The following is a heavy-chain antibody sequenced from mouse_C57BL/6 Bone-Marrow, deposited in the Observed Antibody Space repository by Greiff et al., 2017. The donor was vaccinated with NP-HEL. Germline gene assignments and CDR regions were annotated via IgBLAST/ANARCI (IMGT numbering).Heavy chain of an antibody. CDR2: IDPENGDT. Sequence: VQLQQSGAELVRPGASVKLSCTASGFNIKDDYMHWVKQRPEQGLEWIGWIDPENGDTEYASKFQGKATITADTSSNTAYLQLSSLTSEDTAVYYCTTFCYSGVAYGGRGTRVTVSA. J-gene: IGHJ3*01. CDR3: TTFCYSGVAY. D-gene: IGHD2-12*01. CDR1: GFNIKDDY. V-gene: IGHV14-4*01.